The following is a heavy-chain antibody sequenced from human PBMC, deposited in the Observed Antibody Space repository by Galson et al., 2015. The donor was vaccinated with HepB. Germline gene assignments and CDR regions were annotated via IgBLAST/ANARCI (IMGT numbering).Heavy chain of an antibody. CDR3: ARTRAYSNYPFGWFDP. CDR1: GFSLSTSGMC. Sequence: PALVKPTQTLTLTCTFSGFSLSTSGMCVSWIRQPPGKALEWLALIDWDDDKYYSTSLKTRLTISKDTSKNQVVLTMTNMDPVDTATYYCARTRAYSNYPFGWFDPWGQGTLVTVSS. J-gene: IGHJ5*02. V-gene: IGHV2-70*01. D-gene: IGHD4-11*01. CDR2: IDWDDDK.